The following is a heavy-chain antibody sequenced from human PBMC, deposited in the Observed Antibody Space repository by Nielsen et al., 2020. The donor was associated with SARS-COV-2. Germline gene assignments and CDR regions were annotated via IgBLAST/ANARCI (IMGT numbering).Heavy chain of an antibody. CDR3: AREGRDDSGTERRGMDV. J-gene: IGHJ6*02. D-gene: IGHD3-10*01. V-gene: IGHV1-2*06. Sequence: ASVKVSCKASGYTFTGHYIHWVRQAPGQGLEWMGRINPNSAGTNYAQTFKGRVTLTTDTSISTAYMDLSWLRSDDTAIYYCAREGRDDSGTERRGMDVWGRGTTVTVS. CDR2: INPNSAGT. CDR1: GYTFTGHY.